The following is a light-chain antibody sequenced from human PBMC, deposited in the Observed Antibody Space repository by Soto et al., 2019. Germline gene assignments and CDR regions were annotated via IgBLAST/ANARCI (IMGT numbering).Light chain of an antibody. CDR3: QQYAGSPRT. J-gene: IGKJ1*01. V-gene: IGKV3-20*01. Sequence: EMVLTQSPGTLSLSPGERATLSCRASQSVSSNYLAWYQLKPGQAPRLLIYGASARATGIPDRFSGSGSGTDFTLTISRLEPGDFAVYYCQQYAGSPRTFGQGTKVEI. CDR2: GAS. CDR1: QSVSSNY.